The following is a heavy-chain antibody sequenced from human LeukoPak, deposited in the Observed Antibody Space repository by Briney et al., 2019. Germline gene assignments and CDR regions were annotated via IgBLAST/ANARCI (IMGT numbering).Heavy chain of an antibody. J-gene: IGHJ6*04. CDR1: GGSFSGYY. CDR3: AREPITMVREVMTNGMDV. V-gene: IGHV4-34*01. D-gene: IGHD3-10*01. Sequence: SETLSLTCAVYGGSFSGYYWSWIRQPPGKGLEWIGEINHSGSTNYNPSLKSRVTISVDTSKNQFSLKLSSVTAADTAVYYCAREPITMVREVMTNGMDVWGKGTTVTVSS. CDR2: INHSGST.